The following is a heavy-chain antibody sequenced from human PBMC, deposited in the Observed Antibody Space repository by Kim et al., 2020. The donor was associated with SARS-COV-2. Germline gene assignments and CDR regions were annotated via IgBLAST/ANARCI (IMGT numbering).Heavy chain of an antibody. J-gene: IGHJ5*02. D-gene: IGHD2-15*01. V-gene: IGHV4-59*13. CDR3: ARGGVVVAATRAYWFDP. CDR2: IYYSGST. Sequence: SETLSLTCTVSGGSISSYYWSWIRQPPGKGLEWIGYIYYSGSTNYNHSLKSRVTISVDTSKNQFSLKLSSVTAADTAVYYCARGGVVVAATRAYWFDPWGQGTLVTVSS. CDR1: GGSISSYY.